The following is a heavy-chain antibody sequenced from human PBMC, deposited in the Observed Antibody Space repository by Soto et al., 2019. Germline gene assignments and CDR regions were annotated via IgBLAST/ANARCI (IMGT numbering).Heavy chain of an antibody. D-gene: IGHD6-13*01. J-gene: IGHJ6*02. Sequence: ASVKVSCKTSGYTFTSYDINWVRQAPGQGLEWVGWMNTNSDDTRSAQKFRGRLTLTRDKSMRAVYMKLSNLRPDNTAVYYCAREWSAAGHFYGMDVWGQGTTVTVSS. CDR3: AREWSAAGHFYGMDV. CDR2: MNTNSDDT. V-gene: IGHV1-8*01. CDR1: GYTFTSYD.